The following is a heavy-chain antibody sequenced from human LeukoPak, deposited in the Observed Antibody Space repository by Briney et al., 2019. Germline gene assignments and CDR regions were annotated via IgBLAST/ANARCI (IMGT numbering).Heavy chain of an antibody. D-gene: IGHD2-2*01. Sequence: ASVKVSCTASGYTFTSYGISWVRQAPGQGLEWMGWISAYNGNTNYAQKLQGRVTITTDTSTSTAYMELRSLRSDDTAVYYCARDASLVVVPAATYYYYYGMDVWGQGTTVTVSS. V-gene: IGHV1-18*01. J-gene: IGHJ6*02. CDR1: GYTFTSYG. CDR3: ARDASLVVVPAATYYYYYGMDV. CDR2: ISAYNGNT.